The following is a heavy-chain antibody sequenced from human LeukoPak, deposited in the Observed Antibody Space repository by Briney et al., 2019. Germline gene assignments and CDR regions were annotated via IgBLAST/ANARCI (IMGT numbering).Heavy chain of an antibody. CDR1: GFTFSSNG. D-gene: IGHD6-13*01. CDR2: IWYDGSNK. CDR3: ARDGVQYSSSWYLDY. V-gene: IGHV3-33*01. J-gene: IGHJ4*02. Sequence: GGSLRLSCAASGFTFSSNGMHWVRQAPGKGLEWVAVIWYDGSNKYYADSVKGRFTISRDNSKNTLYLQMNSLRTEDTAVYYWARDGVQYSSSWYLDYWGQGTLVTVSS.